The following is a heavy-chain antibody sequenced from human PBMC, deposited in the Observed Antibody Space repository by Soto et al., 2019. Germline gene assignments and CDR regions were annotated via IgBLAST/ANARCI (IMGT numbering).Heavy chain of an antibody. CDR3: ARDLVSPHFDY. V-gene: IGHV1-18*01. CDR1: GYTFTSYG. D-gene: IGHD6-6*01. J-gene: IGHJ4*02. CDR2: ISGYNGNT. Sequence: QVQLVQSGGEVKKPGASVKVSCKASGYTFTSYGISWVRQAPGQGLEWMGWISGYNGNTNYAQKLQVRVTMTTDTATSTDYIALRSLRADDTAVDYCARDLVSPHFDYWGPGTLVTVSS.